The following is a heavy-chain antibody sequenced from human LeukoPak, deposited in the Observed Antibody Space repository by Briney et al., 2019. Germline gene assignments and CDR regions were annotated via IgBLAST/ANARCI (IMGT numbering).Heavy chain of an antibody. V-gene: IGHV4-59*01. Sequence: PSETLSLTCTVFGGSISTYYWSWTRQPPGKGLEWIGYIYYTGNTNYNPSLKSRVTMSIDTSKNQFSLRLSSVTAADTALYYCTRSRVMDVWGQGTTVTVSS. J-gene: IGHJ6*02. CDR3: TRSRVMDV. D-gene: IGHD3-3*01. CDR1: GGSISTYY. CDR2: IYYTGNT.